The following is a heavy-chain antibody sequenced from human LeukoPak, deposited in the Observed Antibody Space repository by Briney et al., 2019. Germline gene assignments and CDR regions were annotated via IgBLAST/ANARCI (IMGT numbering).Heavy chain of an antibody. V-gene: IGHV4-59*01. CDR2: IYYSGST. CDR3: ARELWYSSGHYFDY. J-gene: IGHJ4*02. D-gene: IGHD6-19*01. CDR1: GGSISGYY. Sequence: PSETLSLTCTVSGGSISGYYWSWIRQPPGKGLEWIGYIYYSGSTNYNPSLKSRVTISVDTSKNQFSLKLSSVTAADTAVYYCARELWYSSGHYFDYWGQGTLVTVSS.